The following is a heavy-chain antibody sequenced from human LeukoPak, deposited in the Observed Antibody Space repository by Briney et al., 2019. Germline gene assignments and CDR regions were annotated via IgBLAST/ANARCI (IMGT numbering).Heavy chain of an antibody. J-gene: IGHJ4*02. CDR2: INPSGGST. Sequence: ASVKVSCKASGCTFTSYYMHWVRQAPGQGLEWMGIINPSGGSTSYAQKFQGRVTMTRDTSTSTVYMELSSLRSEDTAVYYCARDYGDYAPLDYWGQGTLVTVSS. CDR1: GCTFTSYY. V-gene: IGHV1-46*01. CDR3: ARDYGDYAPLDY. D-gene: IGHD4-17*01.